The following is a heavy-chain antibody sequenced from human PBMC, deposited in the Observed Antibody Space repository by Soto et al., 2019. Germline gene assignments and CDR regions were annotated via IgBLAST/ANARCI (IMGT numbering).Heavy chain of an antibody. V-gene: IGHV3-23*01. CDR3: AKVKGSGGSGSYYMGDVVYYYGMDV. Sequence: GGSLRLSCAASGFTFSSYAMSWVRQAPGKGLEWVSAISGSGGSTYYADSVKGRFTISRDNSKNTLYLQMNSLRAEDTAVYYCAKVKGSGGSGSYYMGDVVYYYGMDVWGQGTTVTVSS. CDR1: GFTFSSYA. J-gene: IGHJ6*02. D-gene: IGHD3-10*01. CDR2: ISGSGGST.